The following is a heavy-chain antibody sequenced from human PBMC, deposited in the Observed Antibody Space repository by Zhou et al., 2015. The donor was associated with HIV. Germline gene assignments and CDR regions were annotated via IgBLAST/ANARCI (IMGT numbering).Heavy chain of an antibody. CDR2: VNPNTGGT. D-gene: IGHD3-22*01. CDR3: ARQGAYDSGDYYGAFDI. Sequence: QVQLVQSGSEVKKPGSSVKVSCKASGGTLSGSDISWVRQAPGQGLEWMGWVNPNTGGTNYAQKFQGRVTMTSDTSISTAYMDLSSLRSDDSAVYYCARQGAYDSGDYYGAFDIWGQGTMVTVSS. V-gene: IGHV1-2*02. CDR1: GGTLSGSD. J-gene: IGHJ3*02.